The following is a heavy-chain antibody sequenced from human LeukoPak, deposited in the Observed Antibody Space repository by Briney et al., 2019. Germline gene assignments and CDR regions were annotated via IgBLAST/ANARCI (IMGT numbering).Heavy chain of an antibody. CDR3: ARRIHSEYQRNPTYYFDY. CDR2: IIPIFGTA. V-gene: IGHV1-69*13. D-gene: IGHD2-2*01. Sequence: GASVKVSCKASVGTFSSYAISWVRQAPGQGLEWMGGIIPIFGTANYAQKFQGRVTITADESTSTAYMELSSLRSEDTAVYYCARRIHSEYQRNPTYYFDYWGQGTLVTVSS. J-gene: IGHJ4*02. CDR1: VGTFSSYA.